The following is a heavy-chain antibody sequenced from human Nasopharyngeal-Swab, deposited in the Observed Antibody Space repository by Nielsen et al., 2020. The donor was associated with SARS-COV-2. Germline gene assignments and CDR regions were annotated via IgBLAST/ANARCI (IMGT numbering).Heavy chain of an antibody. V-gene: IGHV3-21*01. J-gene: IGHJ6*02. Sequence: GESLKISCAASGFTFITYNMNWVRQAPGKGLEWVSSISSSSTYIYYADSVKGRFTISRDSAKNSLYLQMNSLRAEDTAVYYCARDRLDYDFWSAYFMDVWGQGTTVTVSS. CDR3: ARDRLDYDFWSAYFMDV. CDR1: GFTFITYN. CDR2: ISSSSTYI. D-gene: IGHD3-3*01.